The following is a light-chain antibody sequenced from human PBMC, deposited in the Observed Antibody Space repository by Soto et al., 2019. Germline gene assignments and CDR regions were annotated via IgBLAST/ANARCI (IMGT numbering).Light chain of an antibody. CDR2: DAS. V-gene: IGKV1-5*01. J-gene: IGKJ1*01. CDR3: QQYNSYSGT. CDR1: QSISSW. Sequence: DIQMAQSPSTLSASVGARVTITCRASQSISSWLAWYQQKPGKAPKLLIYDASSLESGVPSRFSGSGSGTELTITISSLQPDDGATYDGQQYNSYSGTFGQGTKVDI.